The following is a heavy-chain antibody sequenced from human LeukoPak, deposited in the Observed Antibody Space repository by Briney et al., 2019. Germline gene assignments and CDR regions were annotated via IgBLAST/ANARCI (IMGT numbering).Heavy chain of an antibody. V-gene: IGHV4-59*08. D-gene: IGHD2-8*01. J-gene: IGHJ4*02. Sequence: NPSETLSLTCTVSSGSISSYYWSWIRQPPGKGLEWIGYIYYSGSTNYNPSLKSRVSIPVDTSNNQFSLKLNSVTAADTAVYYCARRSTNGPPYYLEYWGQGTPVTVSS. CDR2: IYYSGST. CDR1: SGSISSYY. CDR3: ARRSTNGPPYYLEY.